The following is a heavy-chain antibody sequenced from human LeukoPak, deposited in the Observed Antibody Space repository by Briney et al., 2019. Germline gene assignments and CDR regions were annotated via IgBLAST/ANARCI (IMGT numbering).Heavy chain of an antibody. Sequence: GGSLRLSCAASGFTFSSYWMHWVRQAPGKGLVWVSRINSDVSSTSYADSVKGRFTISRDNAKHTLYLQMNSRRAEDTAVYYCASRAVPGGFDPWGQGTLVTVSS. V-gene: IGHV3-74*01. CDR2: INSDVSST. CDR1: GFTFSSYW. J-gene: IGHJ5*02. D-gene: IGHD3-10*02. CDR3: ASRAVPGGFDP.